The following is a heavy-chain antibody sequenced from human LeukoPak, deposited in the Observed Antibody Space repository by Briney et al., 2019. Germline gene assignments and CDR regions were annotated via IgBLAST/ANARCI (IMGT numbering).Heavy chain of an antibody. D-gene: IGHD3-3*01. V-gene: IGHV4-34*01. CDR1: GGSFSDYY. CDR3: ARRITVFYWFDP. Sequence: KPSETLSLTCAVYGGSFSDYYRTWIRQSPGKGLEWIGEINYSGSNNYNPSLKSRVTISVDTSKNQFSLKLTSVTAADTAVYYCARRITVFYWFDPWGQGTLVTVSS. CDR2: INYSGSN. J-gene: IGHJ5*02.